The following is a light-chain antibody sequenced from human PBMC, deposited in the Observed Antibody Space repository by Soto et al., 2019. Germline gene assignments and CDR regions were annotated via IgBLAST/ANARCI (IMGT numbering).Light chain of an antibody. J-gene: IGKJ2*01. V-gene: IGKV3-20*01. Sequence: EIVLTQSPGTLSLSPGERATLSCRASQSITSNFLAWYQQKPGQAPRLLIYGASTRAASVPDRFSGSGSGTDFTLTITRLEPEDFAVYYCQQYGRSPLMYTFGQGTKLGVK. CDR2: GAS. CDR1: QSITSNF. CDR3: QQYGRSPLMYT.